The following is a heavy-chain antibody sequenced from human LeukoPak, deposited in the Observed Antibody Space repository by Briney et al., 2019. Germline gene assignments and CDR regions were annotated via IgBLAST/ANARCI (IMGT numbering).Heavy chain of an antibody. CDR1: GFTFDDYA. V-gene: IGHV3-48*04. D-gene: IGHD3-3*01. CDR3: ARGDFWSGLDY. Sequence: GGSLRLSCAASGFTFDDYAMHWVRQAPGKGLEWLSYISSSSSTTYYADSVQGRFTISRDNAKNSLYLQMNSLRAEDTAVYYCARGDFWSGLDYWGQGTLVTVSS. J-gene: IGHJ4*02. CDR2: ISSSSSTT.